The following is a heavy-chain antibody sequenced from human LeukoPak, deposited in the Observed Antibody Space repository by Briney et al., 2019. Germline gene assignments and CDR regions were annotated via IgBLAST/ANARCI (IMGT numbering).Heavy chain of an antibody. V-gene: IGHV5-51*01. J-gene: IGHJ6*02. CDR1: GYSFTSYW. D-gene: IGHD6-13*01. CDR2: IYPGDSDT. Sequence: GESLKISCKGSGYSFTSYWIGWVRQMPGKGLEWMGIIYPGDSDTRYSPSFQGQVTISADKSISTAYLQWSSLKASDTAMYYCASAPSRSWYYYGMDVWGQGTTVTVSS. CDR3: ASAPSRSWYYYGMDV.